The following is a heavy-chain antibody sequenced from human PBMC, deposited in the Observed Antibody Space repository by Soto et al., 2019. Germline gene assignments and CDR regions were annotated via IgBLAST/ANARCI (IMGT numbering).Heavy chain of an antibody. D-gene: IGHD6-6*01. CDR2: VCYRGTT. CDR1: GDSIDTSSYC. J-gene: IGHJ4*02. CDR3: ARQGEHSSSYFFDS. Sequence: SETLSLTCTVSGDSIDTSSYCWGWIRQPPGKGLEWIGSVCYRGTTYYNPSLKSRLTISVDTYKRQFSLKLSSVTAADTAVFYCARQGEHSSSYFFDSWGQGTLVTVSS. V-gene: IGHV4-39*01.